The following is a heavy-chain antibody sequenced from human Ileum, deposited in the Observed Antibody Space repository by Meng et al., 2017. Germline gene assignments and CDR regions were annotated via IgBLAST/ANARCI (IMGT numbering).Heavy chain of an antibody. CDR1: GFTFSPYT. D-gene: IGHD3-9*01. CDR3: ARERAGYYYDY. CDR2: IISSGKNI. J-gene: IGHJ4*02. Sequence: GESLKISCAASGFTFSPYTMDWVRQAPGKGLEWVASIISSGKNIYYADSVKGRFTISRDNAKSSLYLQMNSLRDEDTAVYYCARERAGYYYDYWGQGTLVPSPQ. V-gene: IGHV3-21*01.